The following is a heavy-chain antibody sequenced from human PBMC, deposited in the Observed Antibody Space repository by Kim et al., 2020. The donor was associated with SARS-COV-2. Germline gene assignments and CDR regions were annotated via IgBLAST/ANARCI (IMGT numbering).Heavy chain of an antibody. CDR2: IWYDGSNK. CDR1: GFTFSSYG. J-gene: IGHJ6*02. V-gene: IGHV3-33*01. CDR3: ARDGNIAAAGTYYYYYYGMDV. Sequence: GGSLRLSCAASGFTFSSYGMHWVRQAPGKGLEWVAVIWYDGSNKYYADSVKGRFTISRDNSKNTLYLQMNSLRAEDTAVYYCARDGNIAAAGTYYYYYYGMDVWGQGTTVTVSS. D-gene: IGHD6-13*01.